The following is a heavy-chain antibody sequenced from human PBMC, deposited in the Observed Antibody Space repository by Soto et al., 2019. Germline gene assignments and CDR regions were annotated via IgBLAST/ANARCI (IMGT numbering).Heavy chain of an antibody. CDR2: ISHSGST. CDR3: AREARGVISGMDV. D-gene: IGHD3-10*01. Sequence: SETLSLTCTVSGGSISDDYWSWLRQPPGKGLEWIGHISHSGSTNYNPSLTSRVTISVDTSKRQFSLKLSSVTAADTAVYYCAREARGVISGMDVWGQGTTVTVSS. J-gene: IGHJ6*02. CDR1: GGSISDDY. V-gene: IGHV4-59*01.